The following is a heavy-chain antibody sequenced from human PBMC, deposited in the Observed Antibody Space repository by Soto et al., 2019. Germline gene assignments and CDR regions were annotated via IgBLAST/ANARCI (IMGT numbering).Heavy chain of an antibody. CDR3: ARDFFPPVRDYYYMDV. CDR1: GFTVSSNY. Sequence: GGSLRLSCASSGFTVSSNYMSLVRQAPGKGLEWVSVIYGGGSTYYADSVKGRFTISRDNSKNTLYLQMNSLRAEDTAVYYCARDFFPPVRDYYYMDVWGKGTTVTVSS. V-gene: IGHV3-66*01. D-gene: IGHD3-3*01. CDR2: IYGGGST. J-gene: IGHJ6*03.